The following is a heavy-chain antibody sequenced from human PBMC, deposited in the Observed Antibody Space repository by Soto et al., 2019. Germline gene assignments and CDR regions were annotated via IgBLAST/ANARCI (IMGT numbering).Heavy chain of an antibody. D-gene: IGHD2-8*01. Sequence: ASVKVSCKASGYTFTSYDIIWVRQATGQGLEWMGWMNPSTGNTDSAEKFQGRVTMTVDTSTTTAYMGLRSLTSDDRAVYYCAKNGQPPYYYYGMDVWGQGTTVTVSS. CDR2: MNPSTGNT. CDR3: AKNGQPPYYYYGMDV. CDR1: GYTFTSYD. V-gene: IGHV1-8*01. J-gene: IGHJ6*02.